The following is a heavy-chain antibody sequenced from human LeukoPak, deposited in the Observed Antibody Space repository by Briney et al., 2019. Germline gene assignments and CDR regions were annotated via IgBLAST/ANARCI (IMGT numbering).Heavy chain of an antibody. D-gene: IGHD3-10*01. Sequence: ASVKVSCKASGYTFTSYGISWVRQAPGQGLEWMGWISAYNGNTNYAQKLQGRVTMTTDTSTSTAYMELRSLRSDDTAVYYCARGVYCGSGSYYNGGLGYFDYWGQGTLVTVSS. CDR3: ARGVYCGSGSYYNGGLGYFDY. V-gene: IGHV1-18*01. CDR2: ISAYNGNT. J-gene: IGHJ4*02. CDR1: GYTFTSYG.